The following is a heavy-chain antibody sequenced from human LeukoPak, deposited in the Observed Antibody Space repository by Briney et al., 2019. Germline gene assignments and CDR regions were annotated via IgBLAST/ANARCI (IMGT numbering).Heavy chain of an antibody. J-gene: IGHJ4*02. CDR1: GGTFSSYA. Sequence: SVKVSCKASGGTFSSYAISWVRQAPGQGLEWMGGIIPIFGTANCAQKFQGRVTITADESTSTAYMELSRLRSDDTAVYYCARRAVAGTGLDYWGQGTLVTVSS. CDR3: ARRAVAGTGLDY. V-gene: IGHV1-69*13. CDR2: IIPIFGTA. D-gene: IGHD6-19*01.